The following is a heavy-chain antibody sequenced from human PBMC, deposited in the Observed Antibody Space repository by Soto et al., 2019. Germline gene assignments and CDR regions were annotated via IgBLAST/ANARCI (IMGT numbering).Heavy chain of an antibody. V-gene: IGHV3-33*01. CDR3: ARAGSGYYYHYGMDV. Sequence: GGSLRLSCAASGFTFSTYGMNWVRQAPGKGLEWVAVIWYDGSNKYYGDSVKGRFTISRDNSKNTLYLQMNSLRDEDTAVYYCARAGSGYYYHYGMDVWGQGTTVTVSS. CDR1: GFTFSTYG. D-gene: IGHD2-15*01. J-gene: IGHJ6*02. CDR2: IWYDGSNK.